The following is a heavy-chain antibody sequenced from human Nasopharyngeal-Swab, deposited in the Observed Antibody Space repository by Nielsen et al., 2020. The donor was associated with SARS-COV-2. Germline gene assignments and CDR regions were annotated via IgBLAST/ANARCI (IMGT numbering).Heavy chain of an antibody. CDR2: ISSSSSKS. V-gene: IGHV3-11*06. Sequence: WIRQPPGKGLEWLAYISSSSSKSYYADSVKGRFTISRDNAKNSLYLQMNSLRAEDTAVYYCARDCSGGSCYSVVDDAFDIWGQGTMVTVSS. CDR3: ARDCSGGSCYSVVDDAFDI. D-gene: IGHD2-15*01. J-gene: IGHJ3*02.